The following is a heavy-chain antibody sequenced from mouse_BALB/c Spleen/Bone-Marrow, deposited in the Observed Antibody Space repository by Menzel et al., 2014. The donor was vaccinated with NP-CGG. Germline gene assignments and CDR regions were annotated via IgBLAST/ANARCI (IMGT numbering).Heavy chain of an antibody. J-gene: IGHJ3*01. V-gene: IGHV1-54*01. CDR2: INSGTGGT. CDR3: ARRRWIAY. CDR1: GLAFIYYL. Sequence: VYLHQSGAAQVRPGTSVTVSFKAAGLAFIYYLIDWIKYRLGQRPGQALEWIGVINSGTGGTNYNEEFKGRATLTADNSSSTAYMQLSSLTSDDSAVYFCARRRWIAYWGQGTLVTVSA.